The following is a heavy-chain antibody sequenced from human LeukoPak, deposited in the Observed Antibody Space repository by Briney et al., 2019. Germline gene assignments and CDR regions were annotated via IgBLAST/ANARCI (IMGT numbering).Heavy chain of an antibody. CDR3: ARGCPVAGILYYFDY. CDR2: INHSGST. D-gene: IGHD6-19*01. J-gene: IGHJ4*02. CDR1: GGSFSGYY. Sequence: PSETLSLTCAVYGGSFSGYYWSWIRQPPGKGLEWIGEINHSGSTNHNPALKSRVTISVDTSKNQFCLKLSSLTAADTDVYYCARGCPVAGILYYFDYWGQGTLVSVSS. V-gene: IGHV4-34*01.